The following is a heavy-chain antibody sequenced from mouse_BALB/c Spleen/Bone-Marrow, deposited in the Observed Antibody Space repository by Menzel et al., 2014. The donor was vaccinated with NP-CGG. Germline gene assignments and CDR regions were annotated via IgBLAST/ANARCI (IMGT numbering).Heavy chain of an antibody. J-gene: IGHJ2*01. CDR1: GFNIKDTY. CDR2: IDPANGNT. D-gene: IGHD2-4*01. CDR3: ARYDYGVYFDY. Sequence: QLQQSGAELVKPGASVKLSCTASGFNIKDTYMHWVKQRPEQGLEWIGRIDPANGNTKYDPKFQGKATITADTSSNTAYLQLSSLTSEDTAVYYCARYDYGVYFDYWGQGTTHTVSS. V-gene: IGHV14-3*02.